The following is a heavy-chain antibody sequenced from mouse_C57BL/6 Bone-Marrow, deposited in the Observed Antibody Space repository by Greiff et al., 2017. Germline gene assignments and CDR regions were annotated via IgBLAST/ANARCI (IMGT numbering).Heavy chain of an antibody. CDR3: ARRGLEGV. CDR2: IYPRSGNT. D-gene: IGHD3-3*01. CDR1: GYTFTSYG. V-gene: IGHV1-81*01. J-gene: IGHJ1*03. Sequence: QVKLKQSGAELARPGASVKLSCKASGYTFTSYGISWVKQRTGQGLEWIGEIYPRSGNTYYNEKFKGKATLTADKSSSTAYMELRSLTSEDSAVYFCARRGLEGVWGTGTTVTVSS.